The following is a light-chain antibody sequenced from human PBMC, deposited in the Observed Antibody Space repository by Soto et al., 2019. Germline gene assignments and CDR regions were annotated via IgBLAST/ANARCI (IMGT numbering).Light chain of an antibody. Sequence: QAVVTQEPSVTVSPGGTVTLTCGSSTGGVTTGHYPCWFQQKPGQAPRALVYDTANIFSWTPARFSGSLLGGKAALTLSGAQPWEGAEIFSFLPLRGNYVFRTGTKLTLL. V-gene: IGLV7-46*01. CDR2: DTA. J-gene: IGLJ1*01. CDR1: TGGVTTGHY. CDR3: FLPLRGNYV.